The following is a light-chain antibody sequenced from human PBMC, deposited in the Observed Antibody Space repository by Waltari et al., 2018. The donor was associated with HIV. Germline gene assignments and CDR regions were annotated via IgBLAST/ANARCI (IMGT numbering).Light chain of an antibody. CDR2: DTS. Sequence: QAVVTQEPSLTVSPGGTVTLTCGSSTGDVTSGHYPYWFQQKPGQAPRTLIYDTSNGHSWTPARFAGSLLGGKAALTLSGAQPEDEAEYDCLLSYSGTRNWVFGGGTKLTLL. J-gene: IGLJ3*02. V-gene: IGLV7-46*01. CDR1: TGDVTSGHY. CDR3: LLSYSGTRNWV.